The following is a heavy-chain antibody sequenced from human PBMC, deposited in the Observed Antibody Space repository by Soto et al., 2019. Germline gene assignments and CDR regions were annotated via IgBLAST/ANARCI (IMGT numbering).Heavy chain of an antibody. CDR3: ARGRGTVVVVAATPGGWFDP. CDR2: MNPNSGNT. Sequence: QVQLVQSGAEVKKPGASVKVSCKASGYTFTSYDINWVRQATGQGLEWMGWMNPNSGNTGYAQKFQGRVTMTRNTSISTAYMELSSLRSEDTAVYYCARGRGTVVVVAATPGGWFDPWGQGTLVTVSS. D-gene: IGHD2-15*01. J-gene: IGHJ5*02. CDR1: GYTFTSYD. V-gene: IGHV1-8*01.